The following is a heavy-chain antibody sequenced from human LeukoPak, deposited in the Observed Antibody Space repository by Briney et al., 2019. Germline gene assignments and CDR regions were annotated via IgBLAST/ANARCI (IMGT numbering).Heavy chain of an antibody. D-gene: IGHD3-3*01. CDR3: AKDRYRRGFLEWLSHSPTFDY. V-gene: IGHV1-46*01. Sequence: GGSVRVSCKASGYTFTSYYMHWVRQAPGQGLEWMGVINPSGGSTSYAQTFQGRVTMTRDTSTSTVYMELSSLRAEDTAVYYCAKDRYRRGFLEWLSHSPTFDYWGQGTLVTVSS. J-gene: IGHJ4*02. CDR1: GYTFTSYY. CDR2: INPSGGST.